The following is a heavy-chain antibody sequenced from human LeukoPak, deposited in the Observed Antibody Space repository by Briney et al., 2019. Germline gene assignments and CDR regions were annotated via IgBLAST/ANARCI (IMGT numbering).Heavy chain of an antibody. J-gene: IGHJ4*02. CDR2: IYYSGST. CDR1: GGSISSSSYY. D-gene: IGHD4-17*01. Sequence: SETLSLTCTVSGGSISSSSYYWGWIRQPPGKGLEWIGSIYYSGSTYYNPSLKSRVTISVDTSKNPFSLTLSSVTAADTAVYYCAGDYKRYYFDYWGQGTLVTVSS. CDR3: AGDYKRYYFDY. V-gene: IGHV4-39*01.